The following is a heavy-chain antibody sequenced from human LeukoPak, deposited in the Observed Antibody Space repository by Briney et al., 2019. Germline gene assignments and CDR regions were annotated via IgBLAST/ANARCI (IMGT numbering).Heavy chain of an antibody. CDR1: GGSINNYY. Sequence: SETLSLTCTVSGGSINNYYWNWIRQSPGKGLEWIGYIYYRGSTNYNPSLKSRVTISVDTSKNQFTLKLNSVTAADTAVYYCARGRYGWLPFDFWGQGTLVTVSS. V-gene: IGHV4-59*01. J-gene: IGHJ4*02. CDR3: ARGRYGWLPFDF. D-gene: IGHD3-16*01. CDR2: IYYRGST.